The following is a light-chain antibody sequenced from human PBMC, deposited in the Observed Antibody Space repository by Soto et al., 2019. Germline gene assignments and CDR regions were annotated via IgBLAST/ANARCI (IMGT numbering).Light chain of an antibody. J-gene: IGKJ2*03. CDR1: QTINIY. Sequence: DIQMTQSPSSLSASVGDAVTITCRASQTINIYLNWYQQRPGKAPKLLIYGASTLQSAVPLRFSGSGFGTDFTFTITSVQPEDFATYYCQQSYGSPYSFGQGTKLEIK. CDR3: QQSYGSPYS. V-gene: IGKV1-39*01. CDR2: GAS.